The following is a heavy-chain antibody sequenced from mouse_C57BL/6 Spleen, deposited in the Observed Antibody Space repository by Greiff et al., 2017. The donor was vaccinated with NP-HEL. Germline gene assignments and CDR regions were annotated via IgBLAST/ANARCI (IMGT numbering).Heavy chain of an antibody. V-gene: IGHV5-12*01. Sequence: EVQLVESGGGLVQPGGSLKLSCAASGFTFSDYYMYWVRQTPEKRLEWVAYISNGGGSTYYPDTVKGRFTISRDNAKNTLYLQMSRLKSEDTAMYYCARPYGNYEYLDVWGTGTTVTVSS. D-gene: IGHD2-10*02. J-gene: IGHJ1*03. CDR3: ARPYGNYEYLDV. CDR1: GFTFSDYY. CDR2: ISNGGGST.